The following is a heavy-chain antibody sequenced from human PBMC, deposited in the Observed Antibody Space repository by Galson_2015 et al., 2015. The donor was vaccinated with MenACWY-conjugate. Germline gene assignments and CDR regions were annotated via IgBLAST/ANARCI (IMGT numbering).Heavy chain of an antibody. CDR2: VYYSGST. J-gene: IGHJ4*02. D-gene: IGHD3-10*01. CDR1: GGSISTYY. V-gene: IGHV4-59*01. Sequence: LTCTVSGGSISTYYWNWIRQSPTKGLEWIGYVYYSGSTNYNSSLKSRVTISVDTSKNQFSLKLTSVTAADTAVYYCARDISMVRGIMGLWGQGTLVTVSS. CDR3: ARDISMVRGIMGL.